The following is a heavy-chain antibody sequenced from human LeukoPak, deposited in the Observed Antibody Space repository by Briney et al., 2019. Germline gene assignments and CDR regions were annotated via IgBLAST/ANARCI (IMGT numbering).Heavy chain of an antibody. CDR1: GYTFTRYD. J-gene: IGHJ4*02. CDR3: ARSEWSYYFDY. D-gene: IGHD3-3*01. Sequence: ASVKVSCKASGYTFTRYDINWVREATGQGLEWIGWMNPYSVNTGYAQKLQGRVTMTTDTSTSTAYMELRSLRSDDTAVYYCARSEWSYYFDYWGQGTLVTVSS. CDR2: MNPYSVNT. V-gene: IGHV1-8*01.